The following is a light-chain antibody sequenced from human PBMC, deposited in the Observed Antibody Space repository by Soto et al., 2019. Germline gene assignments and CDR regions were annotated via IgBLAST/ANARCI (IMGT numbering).Light chain of an antibody. CDR2: GAS. V-gene: IGKV3D-20*02. Sequence: EIVMTQSPATLSVSPGERATLSCRASQSVSSSYLACYQQKPGQAPRLLIYGASSRATGIPDRFSGCGSGTDFTLTISSLEPEDFAVYYCQQRSNWGTFGQGTRLEIK. CDR3: QQRSNWGT. J-gene: IGKJ5*01. CDR1: QSVSSSY.